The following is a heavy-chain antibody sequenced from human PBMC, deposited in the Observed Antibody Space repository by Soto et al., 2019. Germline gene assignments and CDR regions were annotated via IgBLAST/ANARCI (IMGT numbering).Heavy chain of an antibody. CDR3: VKDALTAVAFYFDY. CDR1: VFKFDDYG. CDR2: LSKDSLSI. V-gene: IGHV3-9*01. J-gene: IGHJ4*01. Sequence: PLRLSCVASVFKFDDYGMHWVRHTPGKGLEWIAGLSKDSLSISYGASMKGRFTISRDNAKNSLYLQLNSPRPEDTALYYCVKDALTAVAFYFDYWGRGALVTVSS. D-gene: IGHD6-19*01.